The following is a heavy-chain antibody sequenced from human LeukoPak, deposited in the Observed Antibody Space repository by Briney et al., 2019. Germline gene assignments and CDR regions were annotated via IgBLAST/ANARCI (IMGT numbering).Heavy chain of an antibody. CDR3: AKKSSGWYYHYYGMDV. CDR2: ISSSSSYI. Sequence: GGSLRLSCAASGFTFSSYSMNWVRQAPGKRLEWVSSISSSSSYIYYADSVKGRFTISRDNSKNTLYLQMNSLRAEDTAVYYCAKKSSGWYYHYYGMDVWGQGTTVTVSS. V-gene: IGHV3-21*04. CDR1: GFTFSSYS. D-gene: IGHD6-19*01. J-gene: IGHJ6*02.